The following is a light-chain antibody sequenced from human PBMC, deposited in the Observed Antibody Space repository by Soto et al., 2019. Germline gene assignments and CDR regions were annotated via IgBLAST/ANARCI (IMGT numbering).Light chain of an antibody. CDR2: AAS. CDR1: QGISSY. V-gene: IGKV1-8*01. CDR3: QQYYSYPWT. Sequence: IQMTQSPSSFSASTGDRVTITCRASQGISSYLAWYQQKPGKAPKLLIYAASTLQSGVPSRFSGSGSGTDFTLTISCLQSEDFATYYCQQYYSYPWTFGQGTKVEIK. J-gene: IGKJ1*01.